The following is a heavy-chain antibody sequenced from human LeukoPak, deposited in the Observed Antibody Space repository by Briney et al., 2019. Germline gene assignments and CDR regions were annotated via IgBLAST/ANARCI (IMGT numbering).Heavy chain of an antibody. V-gene: IGHV1-46*01. CDR3: ARGPYYYDSSGYHRFDY. CDR2: INPSGGST. J-gene: IGHJ4*02. D-gene: IGHD3-22*01. CDR1: GYAFTTYY. Sequence: ASVKVSCKASGYAFTTYYMHWVRQAPGQGLEWMGIINPSGGSTSYAQKFQGRVTMTRDMSTSTLYMELSSLRSEDTAVYYCARGPYYYDSSGYHRFDYWGQGTLVTVSS.